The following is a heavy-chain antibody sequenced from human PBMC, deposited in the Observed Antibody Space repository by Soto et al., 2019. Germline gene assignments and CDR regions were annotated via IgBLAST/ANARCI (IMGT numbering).Heavy chain of an antibody. J-gene: IGHJ4*02. D-gene: IGHD2-21*01. V-gene: IGHV1-45*02. CDR3: ASGRYDASGDFDY. CDR2: ITPFNGNT. Sequence: VASVKVSCKGSGHTFTYVYLHWGRQAPGQALEWMGWITPFNGNTKYAQKFQDRVTFTGDTSLNTACMELSSLRSDDTAMFYCASGRYDASGDFDYWGEGTLVTVS. CDR1: GHTFTYVY.